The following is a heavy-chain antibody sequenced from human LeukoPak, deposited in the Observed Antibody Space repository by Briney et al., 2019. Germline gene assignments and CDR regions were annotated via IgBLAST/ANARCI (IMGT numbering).Heavy chain of an antibody. CDR1: GGSISGYY. D-gene: IGHD6-6*01. CDR2: IYPSGST. V-gene: IGHV4-4*07. J-gene: IGHJ5*02. Sequence: SETLSLTCTVSGGSISGYYWNWIRQPAGKGLEWIGRIYPSGSTYYNPSLKSRVSMSVDRSKNQFSLNLNSVTAADTAVYYCARYTTSSERWFDPWGQGTLVTVSA. CDR3: ARYTTSSERWFDP.